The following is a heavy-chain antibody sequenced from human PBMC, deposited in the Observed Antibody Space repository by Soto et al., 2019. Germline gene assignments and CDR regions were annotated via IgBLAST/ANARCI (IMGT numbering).Heavy chain of an antibody. Sequence: QLQLQESGPGLVKPSETLSLTCAVSGGSISRSGYYWGWIRQPPGKGLEWIGSIYSGGNTYYNPSLRRRVIISVDTAKNQFSLKLNSVTAADTAVYFCASLENYYTPTYGGQGALVTVSS. CDR3: ASLENYYTPTY. CDR1: GGSISRSGYY. J-gene: IGHJ4*02. CDR2: IYSGGNT. V-gene: IGHV4-39*01. D-gene: IGHD3-10*01.